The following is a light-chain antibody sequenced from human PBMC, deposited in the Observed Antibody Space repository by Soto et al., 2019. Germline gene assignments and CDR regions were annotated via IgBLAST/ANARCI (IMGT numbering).Light chain of an antibody. CDR3: MQALQTPT. J-gene: IGKJ1*01. CDR2: LGS. Sequence: DIVMTQSPLSLPVTPGEPASISCRSSQSLLHSNGYNYLDWYLQKPGQSPQLLIYLGSNRASGVPDRFSGSASGSAFTLKISRVEAEDVRVYYCMQALQTPTFGQGTKVEIK. V-gene: IGKV2-28*01. CDR1: QSLLHSNGYNY.